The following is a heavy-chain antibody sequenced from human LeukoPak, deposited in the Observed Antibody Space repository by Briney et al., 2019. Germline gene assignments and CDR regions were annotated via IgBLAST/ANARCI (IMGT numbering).Heavy chain of an antibody. CDR1: GYDFTSVG. CDR3: ARAGSGSGWYFDY. CDR2: ISPYNGNT. Sequence: ASVKVSCKASGYDFTSVGITWVRRAPGQGLEWMGWISPYNGNTGYAQKFQGRVAMTTDTSTTTAYMELRGLRFNDTAVYYCARAGSGSGWYFDYWGQGTLVTVSS. V-gene: IGHV1-18*01. D-gene: IGHD6-19*01. J-gene: IGHJ4*02.